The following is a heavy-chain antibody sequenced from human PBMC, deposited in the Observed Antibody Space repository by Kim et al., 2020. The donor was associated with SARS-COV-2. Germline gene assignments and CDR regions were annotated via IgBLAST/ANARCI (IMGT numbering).Heavy chain of an antibody. V-gene: IGHV4-30-2*01. CDR3: ARLSIAARWGFDY. CDR1: GGSISSGGYS. CDR2: IYHSGST. D-gene: IGHD6-6*01. Sequence: SETLSLTCAVSGGSISSGGYSWSWIRQPPGKGLEWIGYIYHSGSTYYNPSLKSRVTISVDRSKNQFSLKLSSVTAADTAVYYCARLSIAARWGFDYWGQGTLVTVSS. J-gene: IGHJ4*02.